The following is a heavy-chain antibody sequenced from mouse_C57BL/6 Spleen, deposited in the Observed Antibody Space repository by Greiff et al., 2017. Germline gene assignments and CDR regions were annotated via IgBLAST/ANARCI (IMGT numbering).Heavy chain of an antibody. CDR2: ISYSGST. V-gene: IGHV3-1*01. CDR3: ARDYCGSGYDY. J-gene: IGHJ2*01. CDR1: GYSITSGYD. Sequence: EVKLQESGPGMVKPSQSLSLTCTVTGYSITSGYDWHWIRHFPGNKLEWMGYISYSGSTNYNPSHKSRISITHDTSKNHFFLKLNSVTTEDTATYYCARDYCGSGYDYWGQGTTLTVSS. D-gene: IGHD1-1*01.